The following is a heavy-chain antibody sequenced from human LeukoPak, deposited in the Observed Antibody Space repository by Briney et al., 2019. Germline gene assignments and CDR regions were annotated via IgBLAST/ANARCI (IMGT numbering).Heavy chain of an antibody. Sequence: ASVKVSCKASGYTFTSYDINWVRQATGQGLEWMGWMDPNSGNTGYAQKFQGRVTITRNTSISTAYMELSSLRSDDTAVYYCARDSSDYDYVWGSYLPNDPWGQGTLVTVSS. V-gene: IGHV1-8*03. CDR3: ARDSSDYDYVWGSYLPNDP. D-gene: IGHD3-16*02. CDR2: MDPNSGNT. J-gene: IGHJ5*02. CDR1: GYTFTSYD.